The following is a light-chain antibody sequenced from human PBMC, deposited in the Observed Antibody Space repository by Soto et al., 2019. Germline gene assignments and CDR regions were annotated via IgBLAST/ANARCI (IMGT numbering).Light chain of an antibody. J-gene: IGKJ4*01. CDR1: QGIGDT. V-gene: IGKV3-15*01. CDR2: DTS. CDR3: QRYNNWPLT. Sequence: EIIMTQSPATLSVSPGXGATLSCRASQGIGDTLAWYQHKPGQTPRLLLYDTSTRATGVPARFSGSRSGTEFTLTINSLQSEDFAVYYCQRYNNWPLTFGGGTKVDIK.